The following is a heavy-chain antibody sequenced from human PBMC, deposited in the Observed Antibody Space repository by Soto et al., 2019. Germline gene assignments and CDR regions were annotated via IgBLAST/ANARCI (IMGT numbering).Heavy chain of an antibody. V-gene: IGHV3-30-3*01. Sequence: GGSLRLSCAASGFTFSSYAMHWVRQAPGKGLEWVAVISYDGSNKYYADSVKGRFTISRDNSKNTLYLQMNSLRAEDTAVCYCGRDEREGAFDMGGQGTMVTVSS. CDR3: GRDEREGAFDM. J-gene: IGHJ3*02. D-gene: IGHD1-1*01. CDR1: GFTFSSYA. CDR2: ISYDGSNK.